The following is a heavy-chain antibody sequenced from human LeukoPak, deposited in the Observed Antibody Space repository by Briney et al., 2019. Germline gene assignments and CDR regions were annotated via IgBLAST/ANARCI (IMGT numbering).Heavy chain of an antibody. J-gene: IGHJ4*02. CDR3: ARRSGYDRRMGTLDF. D-gene: IGHD5-12*01. CDR2: ISAYNGDT. V-gene: IGHV1-18*01. Sequence: ASVKVSCKASGYIFTSYGISWVQQAPGQGLEWMGWISAYNGDTNYAQKFQGRVTVTTDTSTTTAYMELRSLRSDDSAVYYCARRSGYDRRMGTLDFWGQGTLVTVSS. CDR1: GYIFTSYG.